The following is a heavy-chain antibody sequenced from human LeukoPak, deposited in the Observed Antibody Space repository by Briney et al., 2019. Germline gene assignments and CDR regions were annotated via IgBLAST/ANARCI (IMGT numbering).Heavy chain of an antibody. D-gene: IGHD3-10*01. CDR2: ISSSSSYI. J-gene: IGHJ4*02. Sequence: GGSLRLSCAASGFTFSSYSMNWVRQAPGKGLEWVSSISSSSSYIYYADSVKGRFTISRDNAKNSLYLQMNSLRVEDTAVYYCARDTYYYGSGSYRPSDYWGQGTLVTVSS. V-gene: IGHV3-21*01. CDR3: ARDTYYYGSGSYRPSDY. CDR1: GFTFSSYS.